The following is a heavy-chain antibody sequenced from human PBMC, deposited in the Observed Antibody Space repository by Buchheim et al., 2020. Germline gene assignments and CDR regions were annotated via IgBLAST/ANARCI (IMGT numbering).Heavy chain of an antibody. V-gene: IGHV3-7*01. CDR3: ARAGHDSSGWYGEFDY. Sequence: EVQLLESGGGLVQPGGSLRLSCAASGFTFSSYAMSWVRQAPGKGLEWVANIKQDGSEKYYVDSVKGRFTISRDNAKNSLYLQMNSLRAEDTAVYYCARAGHDSSGWYGEFDYWGQGTL. J-gene: IGHJ4*02. D-gene: IGHD6-19*01. CDR1: GFTFSSYA. CDR2: IKQDGSEK.